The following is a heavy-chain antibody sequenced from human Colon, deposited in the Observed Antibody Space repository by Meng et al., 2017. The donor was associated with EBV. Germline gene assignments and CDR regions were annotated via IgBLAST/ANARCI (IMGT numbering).Heavy chain of an antibody. Sequence: QVQLQQWGAGLLKPSENLSLTCGVSGGSLSGYYWSWIRHFPGRTLEFIGDINHSGSANYNPSLRSRVTISVDTSKNQIFLNLHSVTAADTAVYHCARTFGYCSNNNCPRTLGYWGQGTLVTVSS. J-gene: IGHJ4*02. D-gene: IGHD2-2*03. CDR2: INHSGSA. CDR3: ARTFGYCSNNNCPRTLGY. V-gene: IGHV4-34*02. CDR1: GGSLSGYY.